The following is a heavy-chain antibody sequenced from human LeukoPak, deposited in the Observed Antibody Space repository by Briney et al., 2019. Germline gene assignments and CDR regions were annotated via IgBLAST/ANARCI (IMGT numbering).Heavy chain of an antibody. CDR2: IYTSGST. D-gene: IGHD3-10*01. Sequence: SETLSLTCTVSGGSISSYYWSWIRQPAGKGLEWIGRIYTSGSTNYNPSLKSRVTMSVDTSKNQFSLKLSSVTAADTAVYYCAREAVRGLVSYMDVWGKETTVTVSS. J-gene: IGHJ6*03. V-gene: IGHV4-4*07. CDR1: GGSISSYY. CDR3: AREAVRGLVSYMDV.